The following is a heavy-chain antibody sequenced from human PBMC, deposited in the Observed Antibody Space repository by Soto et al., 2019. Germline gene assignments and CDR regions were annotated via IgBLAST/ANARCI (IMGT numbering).Heavy chain of an antibody. CDR1: GYTFTSYD. D-gene: IGHD2-2*01. CDR2: MNPNSGNT. V-gene: IGHV1-8*01. Sequence: ASVKVSCKASGYTFTSYDINWVRQATGQGLEWMGWMNPNSGNTGYAQKFQGRVTMTRNTSISTAYMELSSLRSEDTAVYYCARGGYCSSTSCYYWFDPWGQRTLVTVSS. J-gene: IGHJ5*02. CDR3: ARGGYCSSTSCYYWFDP.